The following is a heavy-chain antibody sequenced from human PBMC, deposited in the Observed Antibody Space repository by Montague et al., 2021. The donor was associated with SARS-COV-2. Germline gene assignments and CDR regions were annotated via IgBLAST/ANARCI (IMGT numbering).Heavy chain of an antibody. CDR2: ISWNSGSI. CDR3: AKDMGGLGSFYYYYGMDV. CDR1: GFTFGDYA. D-gene: IGHD3/OR15-3a*01. Sequence: SLRLSWSASGFTFGDYAMHWVRQAPGKGLEWVSGISWNSGSIGYADSVKGRFTISRDNAKNSLYLQMNSLRAEDTALYYCAKDMGGLGSFYYYYGMDVWGQGTTVTVSS. V-gene: IGHV3-9*01. J-gene: IGHJ6*02.